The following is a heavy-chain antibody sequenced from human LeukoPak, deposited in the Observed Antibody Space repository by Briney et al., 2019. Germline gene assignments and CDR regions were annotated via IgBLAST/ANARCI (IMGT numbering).Heavy chain of an antibody. D-gene: IGHD3-10*01. V-gene: IGHV1-18*04. J-gene: IGHJ6*03. Sequence: ASVKVSCKASGYTFTGYYMHWVRQAPGQGLEWMGWISAYNGNTNYAQKLQGRVTMTTDTSTSTVYMELRSLRSDDTAVYYCARVITMVRGGKSYYMDVWGKGTTVTISS. CDR1: GYTFTGYY. CDR2: ISAYNGNT. CDR3: ARVITMVRGGKSYYMDV.